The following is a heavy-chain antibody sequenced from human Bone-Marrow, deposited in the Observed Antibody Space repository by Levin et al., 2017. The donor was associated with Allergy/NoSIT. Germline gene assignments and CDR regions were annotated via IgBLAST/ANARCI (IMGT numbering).Heavy chain of an antibody. CDR1: GASISSEVYF. CDR2: IYYSGSP. Sequence: SETLSLTCTVSGASISSEVYFWSWFRQHPGKGLEWIGRIYYSGSPHYNVSLKSRLTMTVDTSKNQFYLKLTSVTAADTAVYYCAREVGSGSYWSDWGRGPLVTVSS. V-gene: IGHV4-31*03. D-gene: IGHD1-26*01. CDR3: AREVGSGSYWSD. J-gene: IGHJ4*02.